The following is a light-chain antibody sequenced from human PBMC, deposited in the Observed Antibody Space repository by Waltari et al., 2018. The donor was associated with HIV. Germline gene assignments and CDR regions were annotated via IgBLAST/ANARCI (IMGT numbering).Light chain of an antibody. CDR1: QAISDY. V-gene: IGKV1-39*01. J-gene: IGKJ4*01. CDR3: QQSYTMPLT. CDR2: AAT. Sequence: DIQMTQSPSSLSASVGATITITCRASQAISDYLNWYQQKPGRAPKLLIYAATNLQRGVASRFSATRSGTDFTLTIDRLQPEDLATYYCQQSYTMPLTFGGGT.